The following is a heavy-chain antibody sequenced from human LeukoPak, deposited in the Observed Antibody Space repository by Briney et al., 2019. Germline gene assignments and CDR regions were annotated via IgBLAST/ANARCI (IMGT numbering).Heavy chain of an antibody. CDR2: IYYSGST. V-gene: IGHV4-61*05. CDR1: GGSISSSSYS. D-gene: IGHD3-22*01. J-gene: IGHJ4*02. Sequence: SETLSLTCTVSGGSISSSSYSWGWIRQPPGKGLEWIGYIYYSGSTNYNPSLKSRVTISVDTSKNQFSLKLSSVTAADTAVYYCARHVTGSYDRHLDYWGQGTLVTVSS. CDR3: ARHVTGSYDRHLDY.